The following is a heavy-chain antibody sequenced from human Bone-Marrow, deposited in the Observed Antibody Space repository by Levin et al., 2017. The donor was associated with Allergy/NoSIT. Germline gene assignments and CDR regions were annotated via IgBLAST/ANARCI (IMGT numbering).Heavy chain of an antibody. CDR1: GGSISSADYY. D-gene: IGHD4/OR15-4a*01. Sequence: SQTLSLTCAVSGGSISSADYYWSWIRQPPGKGLEWIGYIYYSGSTYYNPSLRSRVTISIDTSKNHFSLRLSSVTAADTAVYYCARCTHDYGLEYFDYWGQGTLVTVSS. V-gene: IGHV4-30-4*01. CDR2: IYYSGST. J-gene: IGHJ4*02. CDR3: ARCTHDYGLEYFDY.